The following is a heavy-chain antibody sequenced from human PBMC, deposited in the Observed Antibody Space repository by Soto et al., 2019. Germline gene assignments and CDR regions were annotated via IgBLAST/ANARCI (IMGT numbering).Heavy chain of an antibody. CDR1: GGSISSNNW. Sequence: PSETLSLTCAVSGGSISSNNWWSWVRQAPGKGLEWIGEIYHSGRTSYNPSLRSRVTMSVDKSKNQFSLIVTSVTAADTAVYYCTKDGSGHPYYSDNWGPGTLVTVS. CDR3: TKDGSGHPYYSDN. V-gene: IGHV4-4*02. CDR2: IYHSGRT. D-gene: IGHD3-3*01. J-gene: IGHJ4*02.